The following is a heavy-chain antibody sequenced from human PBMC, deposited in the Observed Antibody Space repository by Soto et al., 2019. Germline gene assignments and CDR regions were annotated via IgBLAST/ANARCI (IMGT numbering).Heavy chain of an antibody. CDR2: INPNSGGT. CDR1: GYTFTGYY. CDR3: ARGSGYCSSTSCPKDY. V-gene: IGHV1-2*04. D-gene: IGHD2-2*03. J-gene: IGHJ4*02. Sequence: GASVKVSCKASGYTFTGYYMHWVRQAPGQGLEWMGWINPNSGGTNYAQKFQGWVTMARDTSISTAYMELSRLRSDDTAVYYCARGSGYCSSTSCPKDYWGQGTLVTVSS.